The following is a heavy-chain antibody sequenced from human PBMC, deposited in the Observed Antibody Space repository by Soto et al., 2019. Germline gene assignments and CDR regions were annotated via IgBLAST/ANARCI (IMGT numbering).Heavy chain of an antibody. CDR1: GGTFSSYA. V-gene: IGHV1-69*13. CDR2: IIPIFGTA. J-gene: IGHJ6*02. D-gene: IGHD6-13*01. Sequence: SVKVSCKASGGTFSSYAISWVRQAPGQGLEWMGGIIPIFGTANYAQKFQGRVTITADESTSTAYMELSSLRSEDTAVYYCARAWGIAAAGPYYYYYGMDVWGQGTTVTVSS. CDR3: ARAWGIAAAGPYYYYYGMDV.